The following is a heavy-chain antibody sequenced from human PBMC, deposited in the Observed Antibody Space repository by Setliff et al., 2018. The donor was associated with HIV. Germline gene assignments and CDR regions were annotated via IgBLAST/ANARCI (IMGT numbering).Heavy chain of an antibody. V-gene: IGHV5-51*01. D-gene: IGHD6-19*01. Sequence: PGESLKISCKGSGYSFTDFWIGWVRQMPGKGLEWMGIFYPGDFDTRYSPSFEGQVTMSAEKSISTAYLRWSSLKASDTAIYYCARHFSVAGDAFDVWGQGTMVTVS. CDR1: GYSFTDFW. J-gene: IGHJ3*01. CDR2: FYPGDFDT. CDR3: ARHFSVAGDAFDV.